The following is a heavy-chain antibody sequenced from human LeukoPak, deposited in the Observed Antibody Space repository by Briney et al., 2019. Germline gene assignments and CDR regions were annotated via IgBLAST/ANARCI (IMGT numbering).Heavy chain of an antibody. CDR2: ISGSGGST. D-gene: IGHD2-8*01. CDR1: GFTFSSYA. Sequence: GSLRLSCAASGFTFSSYAMSWVRQAPGKGLEWVSAISGSGGSTYYADSVKGRFTISRDNSKNTLYLQMNSLRAEDTAVYYCARALDRYCTNGVCYRLDYWGQGTLVTVSS. V-gene: IGHV3-23*01. CDR3: ARALDRYCTNGVCYRLDY. J-gene: IGHJ4*02.